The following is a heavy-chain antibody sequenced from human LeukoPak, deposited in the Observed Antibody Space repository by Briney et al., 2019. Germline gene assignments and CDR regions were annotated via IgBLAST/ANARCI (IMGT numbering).Heavy chain of an antibody. V-gene: IGHV3-23*01. D-gene: IGHD2-2*01. J-gene: IGHJ4*02. Sequence: GGSLRLSCSATGFTFNTYAMSWVRQAPGKGLEWVSAISTSGASTYYADSVKGRFTISRDNSKNTLYLQMNSLRAEDTAVYYCALRGAAMVEGSDYYGQGTLVTVSS. CDR3: ALRGAAMVEGSDY. CDR2: ISTSGAST. CDR1: GFTFNTYA.